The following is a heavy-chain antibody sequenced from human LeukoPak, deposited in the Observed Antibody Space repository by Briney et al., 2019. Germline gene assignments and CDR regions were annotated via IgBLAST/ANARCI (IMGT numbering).Heavy chain of an antibody. D-gene: IGHD2-2*01. CDR3: ARDRGANIPAELAP. J-gene: IGHJ5*02. CDR1: GFSFSTYW. Sequence: PGGSLRLSCAASGFSFSTYWMHWVRHVPGKGLLWVGSINADGTNTAYADSVKGRFTISRDNAQNTLYLQMNSPTAEDTGVYYCARDRGANIPAELAPWGQGTLVTVSS. V-gene: IGHV3-74*01. CDR2: INADGTNT.